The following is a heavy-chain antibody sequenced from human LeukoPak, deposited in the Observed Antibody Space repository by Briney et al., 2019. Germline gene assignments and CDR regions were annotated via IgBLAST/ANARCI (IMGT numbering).Heavy chain of an antibody. V-gene: IGHV3-23*01. Sequence: PGGSLRLSCAASGFTFSSYGMSWVRQAPGKGLEWVSAISGSGGSTYYAGSVKGRFTISRDNSKNTLYLQMNSLRAEDTAVYYCAKPESVRYFDWLLSHFDYWGQGTLVTVSS. CDR3: AKPESVRYFDWLLSHFDY. J-gene: IGHJ4*02. CDR2: ISGSGGST. D-gene: IGHD3-9*01. CDR1: GFTFSSYG.